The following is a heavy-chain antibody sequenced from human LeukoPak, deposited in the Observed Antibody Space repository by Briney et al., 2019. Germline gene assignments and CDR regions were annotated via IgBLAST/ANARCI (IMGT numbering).Heavy chain of an antibody. Sequence: GASVKVSCKASGYTFTTYSMNWVRQAPGQGLEWMGWIDTNTGNPTYAQGFTGRFVFSLDPSVSTAYLQISSLEAEDTAFYYCTRDQRQISFDYWGQGTLVTVSS. CDR1: GYTFTTYS. J-gene: IGHJ4*02. V-gene: IGHV7-4-1*02. CDR3: TRDQRQISFDY. D-gene: IGHD3-3*01. CDR2: IDTNTGNP.